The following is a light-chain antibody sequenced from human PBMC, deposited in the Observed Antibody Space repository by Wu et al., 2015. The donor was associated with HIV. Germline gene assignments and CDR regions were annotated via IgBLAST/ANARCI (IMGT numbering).Light chain of an antibody. J-gene: IGKJ1*01. CDR3: QQYSSSPRT. Sequence: EIVLTQSPGTLSLSPGERATLSCRSSQTVTSSYLAWYQLKPGQAPRLLIYGATSRAIGIPDRFSGSGSEKDFTLTISRVEPEDFAVYYCQQYSSSPRTFGQGTKVEFK. V-gene: IGKV3-20*01. CDR2: GAT. CDR1: QTVTSSY.